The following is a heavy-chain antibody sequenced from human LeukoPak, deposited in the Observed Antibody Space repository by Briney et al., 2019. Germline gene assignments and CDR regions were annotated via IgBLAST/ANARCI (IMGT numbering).Heavy chain of an antibody. V-gene: IGHV4-59*12. CDR3: ARVAAAGTVDY. J-gene: IGHJ4*02. D-gene: IGHD6-13*01. CDR1: GGSISSYY. CDR2: IYHSGST. Sequence: SETLSLTCTVSGGSISSYYWNWIRQPPGKGLEWIGYIYHSGSTYYNPSLKSRVTISVDRSKNQFSLKLSSVTAADTAVYCCARVAAAGTVDYWGQGTLVTVSS.